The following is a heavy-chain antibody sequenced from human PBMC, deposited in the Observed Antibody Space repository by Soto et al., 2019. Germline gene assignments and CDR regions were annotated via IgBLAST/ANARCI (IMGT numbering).Heavy chain of an antibody. V-gene: IGHV3-21*01. D-gene: IGHD6-13*01. CDR3: AIDWDQTSSSWYPNWCDP. CDR2: ISSSSSYI. CDR1: GFTFSSYS. J-gene: IGHJ5*02. Sequence: EVQLVESGGGLVKPGGSLRLSCAASGFTFSSYSMNWVRQAPGKGLEWVSSISSSSSYIYYADSVKGRFTISRDNAKNSLYLQLNSLRAEDTAVYDCAIDWDQTSSSWYPNWCDPWGQGTLVTVSS.